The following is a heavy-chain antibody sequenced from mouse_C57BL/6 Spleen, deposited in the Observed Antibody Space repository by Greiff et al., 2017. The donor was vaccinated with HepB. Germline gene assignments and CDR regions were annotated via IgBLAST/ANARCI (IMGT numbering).Heavy chain of an antibody. D-gene: IGHD1-1*01. CDR1: GFTFSSYA. Sequence: EVKLVESGGGLVKPGGSLKLSCAASGFTFSSYAMSWVRQTPEKRLEWVATISDGGSYTYYPDNVKGRFTISRDNAKNNLYLQMSHLKSEDTAMYYCARDATYYYGSSYYAMDYWGQGTSVTVSS. CDR2: ISDGGSYT. J-gene: IGHJ4*01. CDR3: ARDATYYYGSSYYAMDY. V-gene: IGHV5-4*01.